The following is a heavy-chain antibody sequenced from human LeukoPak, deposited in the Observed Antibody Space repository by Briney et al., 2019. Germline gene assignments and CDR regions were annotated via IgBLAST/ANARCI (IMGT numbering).Heavy chain of an antibody. Sequence: PGGSLRLSCAASGFTFSSYSMNWVRQAPGKGLEWVSSISSSSSYIYYADSVKGRFTISRDNAKNSLYLQMNSLRAEDTAVYYCARESYGRHYFDYWGQGTLVTVSS. D-gene: IGHD4-17*01. J-gene: IGHJ4*02. V-gene: IGHV3-21*01. CDR2: ISSSSSYI. CDR3: ARESYGRHYFDY. CDR1: GFTFSSYS.